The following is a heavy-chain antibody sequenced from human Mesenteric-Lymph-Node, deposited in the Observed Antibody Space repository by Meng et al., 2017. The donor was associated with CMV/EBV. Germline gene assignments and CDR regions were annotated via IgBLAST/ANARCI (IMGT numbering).Heavy chain of an antibody. J-gene: IGHJ4*02. CDR2: ISADNGNT. CDR1: GYTFTSYG. D-gene: IGHD6-6*01. CDR3: ARGGIAARFYFDY. Sequence: ASVKVSCKASGYTFTSYGITWVRQAPGQGLEWMGWISADNGNTNYAQKFQDRVIMTTDRSTRTAYMELRSLRSEDTAVYYCARGGIAARFYFDYWGQGTLVTVSS. V-gene: IGHV1-18*01.